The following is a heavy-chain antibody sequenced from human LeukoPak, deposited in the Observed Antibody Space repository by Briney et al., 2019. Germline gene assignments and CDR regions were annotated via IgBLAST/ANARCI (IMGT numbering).Heavy chain of an antibody. Sequence: ASVKVSCKASGYTFTGYYMHWVRQAPGQGLEWMGWINPNSGVTKFAQRFQGRVTMTRDTSTSTAYLDLSSLRSDDTAVYYCATAVLYGGNDFDYWGQGTLVTVSS. D-gene: IGHD5-12*01. CDR2: INPNSGVT. V-gene: IGHV1-2*02. CDR1: GYTFTGYY. CDR3: ATAVLYGGNDFDY. J-gene: IGHJ4*02.